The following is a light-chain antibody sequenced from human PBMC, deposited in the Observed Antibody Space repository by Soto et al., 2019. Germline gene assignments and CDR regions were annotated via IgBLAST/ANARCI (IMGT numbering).Light chain of an antibody. J-gene: IGKJ1*01. CDR1: QSISSY. V-gene: IGKV1-39*01. Sequence: EIQVTRAPTPPAPSVGAGSTITWRASQSISSYLNWYQQKPGKAPKLLIYAASSLQSGVPSRFSGSGSGTDFTLTISSLQPEDFATYYCQQSYSTPPTFGQGTKVDIK. CDR2: AAS. CDR3: QQSYSTPPT.